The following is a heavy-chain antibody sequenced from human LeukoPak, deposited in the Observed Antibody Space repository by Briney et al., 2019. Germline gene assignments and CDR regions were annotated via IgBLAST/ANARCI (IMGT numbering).Heavy chain of an antibody. CDR1: GGSFSGYY. CDR2: INHSGST. J-gene: IGHJ5*02. V-gene: IGHV4-34*01. D-gene: IGHD5-12*01. CDR3: ARTRLGAGFDP. Sequence: PSETLSLTCAVYGGSFSGYYWSWIRQPPGKGLEWIGEINHSGSTNYNPSLKSRVTISVDTSKNQFSLKLSSVTAADTAVYYCARTRLGAGFDPWGQGTLVTVSS.